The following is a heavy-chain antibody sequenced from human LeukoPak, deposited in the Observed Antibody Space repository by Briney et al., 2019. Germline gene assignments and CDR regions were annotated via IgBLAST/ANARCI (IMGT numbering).Heavy chain of an antibody. D-gene: IGHD1-26*01. J-gene: IGHJ4*02. V-gene: IGHV3-20*04. CDR3: ARRLLQWELLGAFDY. CDR1: GFTFDDYG. Sequence: GGSLRLSCAASGFTFDDYGMSWVRQAPGKGLEWVSGINWNGGSTGYAASVKGRFTISRDNAKNSLYLQMNSLRAEDTALYYCARRLLQWELLGAFDYWGQGTLVTVSS. CDR2: INWNGGST.